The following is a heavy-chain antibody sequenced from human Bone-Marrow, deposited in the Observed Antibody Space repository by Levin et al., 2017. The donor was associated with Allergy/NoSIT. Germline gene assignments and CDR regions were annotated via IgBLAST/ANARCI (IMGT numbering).Heavy chain of an antibody. J-gene: IGHJ4*02. CDR3: ARQSYIEGDPFAY. V-gene: IGHV5-10-1*01. Sequence: GESLKISCEASGYNFSTYWIIWVRQMPGKGLEWMGRIDPSDSYTDYSPSFQGHVTISHDQSISTAYLQWISLKASDTAIYYCARQSYIEGDPFAYWGQGTLVTVSS. CDR1: GYNFSTYW. D-gene: IGHD3-16*01. CDR2: IDPSDSYT.